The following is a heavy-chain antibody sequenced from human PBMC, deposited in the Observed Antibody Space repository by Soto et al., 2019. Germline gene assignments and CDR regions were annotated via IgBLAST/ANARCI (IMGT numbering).Heavy chain of an antibody. CDR1: GGSFSGYY. V-gene: IGHV4-34*01. CDR3: ARGPNWTTLMSGMDV. J-gene: IGHJ6*02. Sequence: SETLSLTCAVYGGSFSGYYWSWIRQPPGKGLEWIGEINHSGTTNYSPSLKSRVTISVDTSNNQFSLKLTSVTAADTALYYCARGPNWTTLMSGMDVWGQGTTVT. D-gene: IGHD3-3*01. CDR2: INHSGTT.